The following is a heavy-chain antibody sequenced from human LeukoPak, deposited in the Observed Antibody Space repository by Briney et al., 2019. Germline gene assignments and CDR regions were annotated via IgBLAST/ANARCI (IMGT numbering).Heavy chain of an antibody. CDR3: AKYEGIAAGGPYFDY. J-gene: IGHJ4*02. V-gene: IGHV3-23*01. Sequence: LSGGSLRLSCAASGFTFSDYYMSWIRQAPGKGLEWVSAISGSGGSTYYADSVKGRFTISRDNSKNTLYLQMNSLRAEDTAVYYCAKYEGIAAGGPYFDYWGQGTLVTVSS. CDR1: GFTFSDYY. D-gene: IGHD6-13*01. CDR2: ISGSGGST.